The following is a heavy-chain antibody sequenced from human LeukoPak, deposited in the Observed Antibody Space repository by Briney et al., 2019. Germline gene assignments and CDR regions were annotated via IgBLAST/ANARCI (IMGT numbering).Heavy chain of an antibody. J-gene: IGHJ4*02. Sequence: GASVKVSCKASGGTFSSYAISWVRQAPGQGLEWMGGIIPIFGTANYAQKFQGRVTITADESTSTAYMELGSLRSEDTAVYYCARSRAGYPFDYWGQGTLVTVSS. CDR3: ARSRAGYPFDY. D-gene: IGHD5-24*01. CDR2: IIPIFGTA. CDR1: GGTFSSYA. V-gene: IGHV1-69*13.